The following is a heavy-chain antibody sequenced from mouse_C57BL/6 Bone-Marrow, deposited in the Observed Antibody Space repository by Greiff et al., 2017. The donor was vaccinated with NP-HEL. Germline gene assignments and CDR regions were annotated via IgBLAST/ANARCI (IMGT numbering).Heavy chain of an antibody. D-gene: IGHD1-1*01. V-gene: IGHV1-59*01. CDR3: ASDYGTPFAY. J-gene: IGHJ3*01. CDR2: IDPSDSYT. Sequence: QVQLQQSGAELVRPGTSVKLSCKASGYTFTSYWMHWVKQRPGQGLEWIGVIDPSDSYTNYNQKFKGKATLTVDTSSSTAYMQLSSLTSEDSAVYYCASDYGTPFAYWGQGTLVTVSA. CDR1: GYTFTSYW.